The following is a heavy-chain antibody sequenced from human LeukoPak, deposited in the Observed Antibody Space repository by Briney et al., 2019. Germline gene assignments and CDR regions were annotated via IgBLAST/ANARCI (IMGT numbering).Heavy chain of an antibody. D-gene: IGHD1-26*01. Sequence: GESLKIPCKGSGYSFTRYWIGWVRQMPGKGLEWMGVIYPADSDTRISPSFQDQVTISADKSINTAYLQWNSLKASDTAIYYCARLISGSLGEYFQYWGQGTLVTVSS. CDR3: ARLISGSLGEYFQY. CDR1: GYSFTRYW. CDR2: IYPADSDT. J-gene: IGHJ1*01. V-gene: IGHV5-51*01.